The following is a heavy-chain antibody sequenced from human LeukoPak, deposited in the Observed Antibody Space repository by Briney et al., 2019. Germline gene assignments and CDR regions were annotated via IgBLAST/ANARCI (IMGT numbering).Heavy chain of an antibody. V-gene: IGHV4-4*08. CDR2: ISDNGRA. D-gene: IGHD6-19*01. CDR3: ARGVDSGWPHFDY. Sequence: SDTLSLTCTVSGGSISSYYWTWLRQPPGEGLEYIGYISDNGRANNNPSLKSRVSISLDTSKRQFALRLRFVTAADTAVYYCARGVDSGWPHFDYWGPGTQVTVSS. J-gene: IGHJ4*02. CDR1: GGSISSYY.